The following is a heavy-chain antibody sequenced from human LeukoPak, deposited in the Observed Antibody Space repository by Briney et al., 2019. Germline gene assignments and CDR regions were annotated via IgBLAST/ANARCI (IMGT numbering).Heavy chain of an antibody. Sequence: GASVKVSCKASGGTFSSYAISWVRQAPGQGLEWMGGIIPIFGTANYAQKFQGRVTITADKSTSTAYMELSSLRSDDTAVYYCARTTYYYGSGSYYNLDNWFDPWGQGTLVTVSS. CDR2: IIPIFGTA. D-gene: IGHD3-10*01. CDR3: ARTTYYYGSGSYYNLDNWFDP. V-gene: IGHV1-69*06. J-gene: IGHJ5*02. CDR1: GGTFSSYA.